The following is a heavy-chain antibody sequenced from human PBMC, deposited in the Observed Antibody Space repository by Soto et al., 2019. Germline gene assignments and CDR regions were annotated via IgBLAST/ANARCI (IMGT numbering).Heavy chain of an antibody. V-gene: IGHV3-23*01. CDR2: ISDSDGGT. Sequence: SGGSLRLSCAASGFALSAYAMTWVRQAPGKGLEWVSDISDSDGGTHYADSVKGRFTISRDNAKNTLYLQMDRLRVEDAAVYYCAKGRTFFDFWGQGTLVTVSS. CDR3: AKGRTFFDF. CDR1: GFALSAYA. J-gene: IGHJ4*02.